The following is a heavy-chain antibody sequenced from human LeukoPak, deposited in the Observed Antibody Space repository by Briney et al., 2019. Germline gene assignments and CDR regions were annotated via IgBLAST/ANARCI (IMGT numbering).Heavy chain of an antibody. CDR2: ITSSSTYI. J-gene: IGHJ4*02. Sequence: GGSLRLSCAASGFTFSSYAMSWVRQVPGRGLEWVSSITSSSTYIYYADSVKGRFTISRDNSRNTLYLQMNSLRAEDTAVYYCARGGDYYDSGSDYFDYWGQGTLVTVSS. CDR1: GFTFSSYA. CDR3: ARGGDYYDSGSDYFDY. D-gene: IGHD3-10*01. V-gene: IGHV3-21*01.